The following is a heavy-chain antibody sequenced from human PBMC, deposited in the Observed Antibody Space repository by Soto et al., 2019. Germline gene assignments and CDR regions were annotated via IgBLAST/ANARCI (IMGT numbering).Heavy chain of an antibody. D-gene: IGHD2-15*01. CDR3: VKDLGTVVTLHWFDP. J-gene: IGHJ5*02. CDR2: ISSNGGST. Sequence: GGSLRLSCSASGFTFSSYAMHWVRQAPGKGLEYVSAISSNGGSTYYADSVKGRFTISRDNSKNTLYLQMSSLRAEDTAVYYCVKDLGTVVTLHWFDPWGQGTLVTVSS. V-gene: IGHV3-64D*06. CDR1: GFTFSSYA.